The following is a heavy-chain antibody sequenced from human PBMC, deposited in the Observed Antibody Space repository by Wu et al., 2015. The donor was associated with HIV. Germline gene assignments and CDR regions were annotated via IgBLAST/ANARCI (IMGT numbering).Heavy chain of an antibody. CDR2: INPGGGDT. CDR1: GYTFINYY. D-gene: IGHD5/OR15-5a*01. CDR3: ARAPGSVRQFDS. Sequence: QVQLVQSGAEVKKPGASVNISCEASGYTFINYYMHWVRQARQAPGQGLEWMGIINPGGGDTIYAQNFQGRVTMTRDTSTSTVYMQLSSLTSEDTAVYFCARAPGSVRQFDSWGQGTLVTVS. J-gene: IGHJ5*01. V-gene: IGHV1-46*01.